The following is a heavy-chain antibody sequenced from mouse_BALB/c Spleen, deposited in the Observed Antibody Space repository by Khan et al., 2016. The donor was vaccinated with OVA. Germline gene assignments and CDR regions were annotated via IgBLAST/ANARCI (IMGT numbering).Heavy chain of an antibody. J-gene: IGHJ2*01. CDR1: GFTFTSYG. CDR3: ATSYFYGYYFDY. D-gene: IGHD1-1*01. V-gene: IGHV5-17*02. Sequence: EVELVESGGGLVQSGGSRKLSCAASGFTFTSYGMHWIRQAPEKGLEWVASISSDSNTIYYADTVKGRFTISRDNPKNTLFLQMTSLRSGDTTMYFCATSYFYGYYFDYWGQGTTLTVSS. CDR2: ISSDSNTI.